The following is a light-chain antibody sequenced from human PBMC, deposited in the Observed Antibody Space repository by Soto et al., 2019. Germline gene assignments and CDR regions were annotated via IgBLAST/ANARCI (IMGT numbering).Light chain of an antibody. CDR1: SSDVGSYKY. J-gene: IGLJ2*01. CDR3: SSLTTSDTWL. CDR2: EVN. Sequence: QSALTQPASVSGSPGQSITIYCTGTSSDVGSYKYVSWYQQHPGKAPKLMIYEVNSRPSGVSNRFSGSKSGNTASLTISGLQAEDEADYYCSSLTTSDTWLFGGGTKVTVL. V-gene: IGLV2-14*01.